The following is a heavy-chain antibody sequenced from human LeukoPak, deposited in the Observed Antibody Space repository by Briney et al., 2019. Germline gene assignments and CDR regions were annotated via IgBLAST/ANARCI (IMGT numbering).Heavy chain of an antibody. CDR3: ARSRYGTTWSSSWEFGY. CDR2: IYSGGST. CDR1: GFTVSSNY. V-gene: IGHV3-66*01. Sequence: GGSLRLSCAASGFTVSSNYMNGVRQAPGKGLEWVSVIYSGGSTYYADSVKGRFTISRDNSKNTLYLQMNSLRAEDTAVYYCARSRYGTTWSSSWEFGYWGQGTLVTVSS. J-gene: IGHJ4*02. D-gene: IGHD6-13*01.